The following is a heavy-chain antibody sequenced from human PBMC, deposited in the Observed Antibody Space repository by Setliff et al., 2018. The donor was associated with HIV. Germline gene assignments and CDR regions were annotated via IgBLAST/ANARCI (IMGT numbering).Heavy chain of an antibody. CDR3: ARGYVYDFWSGYYALHYYYMDV. Sequence: SETLSLTCTLYGGSLTNFWWTWIRQSPGKGLEWIGEIVDSGSTNYNPSLKSRVTISIDTSKNQFFLKLSTMTAADTAVYYCARGYVYDFWSGYYALHYYYMDVWGKGTTVTVSS. CDR2: IVDSGST. CDR1: GGSLTNFW. J-gene: IGHJ6*03. D-gene: IGHD3-3*01. V-gene: IGHV4-34*01.